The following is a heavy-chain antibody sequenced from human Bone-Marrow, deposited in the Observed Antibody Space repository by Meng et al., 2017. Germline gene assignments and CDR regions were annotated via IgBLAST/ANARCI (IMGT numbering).Heavy chain of an antibody. CDR3: ARGCPYSSSWYSIWYYYGMDV. CDR2: INHSGST. D-gene: IGHD6-13*01. CDR1: GGSFSGYY. Sequence: SETLSLTCAVYGGSFSGYYWSWIRQPPGKGLEWIGEINHSGSTNYNPSLKSRVTISVDTSKNQFSLKLSSVTAADTAVYYCARGCPYSSSWYSIWYYYGMDVWGQGTTVTVSS. V-gene: IGHV4-34*01. J-gene: IGHJ6*02.